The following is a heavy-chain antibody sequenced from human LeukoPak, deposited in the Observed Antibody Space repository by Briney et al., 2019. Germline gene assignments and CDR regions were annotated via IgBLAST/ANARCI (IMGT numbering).Heavy chain of an antibody. D-gene: IGHD5-18*01. CDR1: GFTFSSYA. Sequence: GGSLRLSXAASGFTFSSYAMSWVRQAPGKGLEWVSYISGSGSTIYYADSVKGRFTISRDNAKDSLYLQMNSLRAEDTAVYYCARVRSGYSHENYFDYWGQGTLVTVSS. V-gene: IGHV3-48*03. CDR2: ISGSGSTI. J-gene: IGHJ4*02. CDR3: ARVRSGYSHENYFDY.